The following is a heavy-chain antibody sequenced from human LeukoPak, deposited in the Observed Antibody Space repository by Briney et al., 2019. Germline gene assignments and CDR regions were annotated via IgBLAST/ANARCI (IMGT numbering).Heavy chain of an antibody. CDR2: INSDGSST. J-gene: IGHJ4*02. D-gene: IGHD3-22*01. CDR3: ARAPYYYDSSGYSEY. V-gene: IGHV3-74*01. Sequence: GGSLTLSCAACGFTFSSYWMHWVRQAPGKGLVGVSRINSDGSSTSYADSVKGRFTISRDNAKNTLYLQMNSLRAEDTAVYYCARAPYYYDSSGYSEYWGQGTLVTVSS. CDR1: GFTFSSYW.